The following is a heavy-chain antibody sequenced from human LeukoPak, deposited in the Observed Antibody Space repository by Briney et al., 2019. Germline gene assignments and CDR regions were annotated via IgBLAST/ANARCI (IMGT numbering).Heavy chain of an antibody. J-gene: IGHJ4*02. CDR1: GFTFSSYE. CDR2: ISSSGSTI. Sequence: GGSLRLSCAASGFTFSSYEMNWVRQAPGKGLEWVSYISSSGSTIYYADSAKGRFTISRDNAKNSLYLQMNSLRAEDTAVYYCAKDSSSSWPFYWGQGTLVTVSS. CDR3: AKDSSSSWPFY. D-gene: IGHD6-13*01. V-gene: IGHV3-48*03.